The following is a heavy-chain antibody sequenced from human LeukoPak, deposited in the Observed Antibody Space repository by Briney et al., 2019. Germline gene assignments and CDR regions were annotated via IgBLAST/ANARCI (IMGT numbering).Heavy chain of an antibody. CDR2: ISGSGGST. J-gene: IGHJ4*02. CDR1: GFTFSSYA. Sequence: PGGSLRLSCAASGFTFSSYAMSWVRQAPGKGLEWVSAISGSGGSTYYADSVKGRFTISRDNSKNTLYLQMNSLRAEDTAAYYCAKDRYYYDSSWTFDYWGQGTLVTVSS. CDR3: AKDRYYYDSSWTFDY. D-gene: IGHD3-22*01. V-gene: IGHV3-23*01.